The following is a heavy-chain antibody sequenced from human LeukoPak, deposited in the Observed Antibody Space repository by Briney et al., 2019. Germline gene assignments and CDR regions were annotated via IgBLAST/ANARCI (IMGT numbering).Heavy chain of an antibody. V-gene: IGHV1-69-2*01. Sequence: ASVKVSCKVSGYILSDYYIHWVQQAPGKGLEWMGLVDPEDGETIYAEEFQARVTITADTSRDIAYMELSSLRFDDTAVYYCATLGGRAGLRFLESPGASHYWGQGTLVTVSS. J-gene: IGHJ4*02. CDR1: GYILSDYY. D-gene: IGHD3-3*01. CDR2: VDPEDGET. CDR3: ATLGGRAGLRFLESPGASHY.